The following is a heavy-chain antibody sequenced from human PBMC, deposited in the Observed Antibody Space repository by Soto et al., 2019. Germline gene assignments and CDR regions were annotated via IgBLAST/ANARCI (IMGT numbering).Heavy chain of an antibody. V-gene: IGHV4-39*02. Sequence: QLQLQESGPGLVKPSETLSLTCTVSGGSISSSSYYWGWIRQPPGKGLEWIGSIYYSGSTYYNPYETSRLTRCVDTSKDHFSLKLCSVSAADRALYCCASHDAFYIWGQGTMVTVSS. J-gene: IGHJ3*02. CDR3: ASHDAFYI. CDR1: GGSISSSSYY. CDR2: IYYSGST.